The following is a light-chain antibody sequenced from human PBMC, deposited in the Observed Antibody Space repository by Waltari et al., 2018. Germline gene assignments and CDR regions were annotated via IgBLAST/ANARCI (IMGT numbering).Light chain of an antibody. V-gene: IGKV1-33*01. CDR3: QQYDVLQYT. CDR1: QDITNC. Sequence: DIQMTQSPSSLSASVGDRVTITCQASQDITNCLNWYQQKPGQAPKRLIYDASNLKTGVPSRFSGLGFGTDFTFTISSLQPEDVATYYCQQYDVLQYTFGPGTKVNLK. J-gene: IGKJ3*01. CDR2: DAS.